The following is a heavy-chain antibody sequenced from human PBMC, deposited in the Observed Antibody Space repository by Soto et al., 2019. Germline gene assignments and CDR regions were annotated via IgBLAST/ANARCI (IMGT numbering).Heavy chain of an antibody. CDR2: IIPIFGTA. CDR1: GGTFSSYA. J-gene: IGHJ4*02. V-gene: IGHV1-69*06. Sequence: QVQLVQSGAGVKKPGSSVKVSCKASGGTFSSYAISWVRQAPGQGLEWMGGIIPIFGTANYAQQFQGRVTITADKSTSRGYVELSSLRSEDTAMYYCARDWGSLRSRYFDYWGQGTLVTVSS. D-gene: IGHD3-16*01. CDR3: ARDWGSLRSRYFDY.